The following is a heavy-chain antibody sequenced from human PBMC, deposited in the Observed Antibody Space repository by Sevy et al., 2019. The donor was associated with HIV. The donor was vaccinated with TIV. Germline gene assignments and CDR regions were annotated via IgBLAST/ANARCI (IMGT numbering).Heavy chain of an antibody. J-gene: IGHJ5*01. D-gene: IGHD3-10*01. CDR3: TRVRGLLGWFDS. CDR1: GFTFSDYT. Sequence: GGYLRLSCAASGFTFSDYTIHWVRQAPGKGLEWVAVISYDGSRTSYADSVKGRFTISRDNSENTLFLQMNSLRAEDTAIYYCTRVRGLLGWFDSWGQGTLVTVSS. CDR2: ISYDGSRT. V-gene: IGHV3-30*04.